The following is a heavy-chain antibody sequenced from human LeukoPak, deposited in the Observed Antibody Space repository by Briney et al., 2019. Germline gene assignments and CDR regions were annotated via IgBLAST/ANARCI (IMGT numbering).Heavy chain of an antibody. CDR3: ARGEPIVVVPAAMVSNDY. J-gene: IGHJ4*02. D-gene: IGHD2-2*01. Sequence: ASVKVSCKASGHTFTGYYMHWVRQAPGQGLEWMGWINANSGGTNYAQKLQGRVTMTTDTSTSTAYMELRSLRSDDTAVYYCARGEPIVVVPAAMVSNDYWGQGTLVTVSS. V-gene: IGHV1-2*02. CDR2: INANSGGT. CDR1: GHTFTGYY.